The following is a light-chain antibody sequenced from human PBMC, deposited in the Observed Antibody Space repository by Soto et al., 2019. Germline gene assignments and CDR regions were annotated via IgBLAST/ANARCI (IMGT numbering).Light chain of an antibody. CDR2: RNN. CDR3: AAWDDSLSGIVV. Sequence: QSVLTQPPSASGTPGQTVTISCSGSTSNIGTNYVYWYQQLPGTAPKLLIYRNNQRPSGVPDRFSGSTSGTSASLAISGLRSEDEADYYCAAWDDSLSGIVVFGGRTQPTVL. V-gene: IGLV1-47*01. J-gene: IGLJ2*01. CDR1: TSNIGTNY.